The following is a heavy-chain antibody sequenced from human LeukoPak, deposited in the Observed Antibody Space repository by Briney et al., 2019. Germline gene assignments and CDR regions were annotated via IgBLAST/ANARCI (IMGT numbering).Heavy chain of an antibody. J-gene: IGHJ5*01. CDR1: EFTFSTYA. CDR3: ATLRIGFDS. CDR2: ITTSSGTI. D-gene: IGHD2-21*01. V-gene: IGHV3-48*04. Sequence: GGSLRLSCAASEFTFSTYAMNWVRQAPGKGLEWLSYITTSSGTIFYADSVRGRFTISRDNADNFLFLQMNDLRADDTAVYFCATLRIGFDSWGQGTLVTVAS.